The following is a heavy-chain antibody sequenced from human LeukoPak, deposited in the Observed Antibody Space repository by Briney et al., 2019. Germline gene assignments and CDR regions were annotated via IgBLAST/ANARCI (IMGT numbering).Heavy chain of an antibody. CDR3: TRGSLSGSSRDY. CDR2: MNPDTGDT. Sequence: ASVKVSFKGSGYTFTGYDINWVGQATGQGLEWMGWMNPDTGDTGYAQKFQGRVTMTRNTSIDTAYMELSGLRSEDSAVYYCTRGSLSGSSRDYWGQGTLVTVSS. J-gene: IGHJ4*02. CDR1: GYTFTGYD. D-gene: IGHD1-26*01. V-gene: IGHV1-8*01.